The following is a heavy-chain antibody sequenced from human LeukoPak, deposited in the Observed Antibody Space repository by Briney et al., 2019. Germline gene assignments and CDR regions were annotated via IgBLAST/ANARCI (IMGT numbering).Heavy chain of an antibody. CDR3: TRDHCSGGSCYSRRFEY. J-gene: IGHJ4*02. D-gene: IGHD2-15*01. Sequence: GGSLRLSCTASGFTFGDYAMSWVRQAPGKGLEWVGFIRSKAHGETTEYAASVRGRFTISRDDSKSIADLQMNSLKTEDTAVYYCTRDHCSGGSCYSRRFEYWGQGTLVTVSS. CDR2: IRSKAHGETT. CDR1: GFTFGDYA. V-gene: IGHV3-49*04.